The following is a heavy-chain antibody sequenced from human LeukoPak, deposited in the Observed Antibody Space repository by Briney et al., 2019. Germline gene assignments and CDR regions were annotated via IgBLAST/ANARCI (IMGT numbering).Heavy chain of an antibody. D-gene: IGHD6-19*01. V-gene: IGHV3-73*01. CDR2: ITSKPNSYET. J-gene: IGHJ4*02. CDR3: AGGRGWYSPDY. Sequence: GGSLRLSCAAPGFTFSGSAMHWVRHASGRVLEWVGRITSKPNSYETVYAASMNGRFTISRDDSKNTAYLQMNSLKTEDTAVYYCAGGRGWYSPDYWGQGTLVTVSS. CDR1: GFTFSGSA.